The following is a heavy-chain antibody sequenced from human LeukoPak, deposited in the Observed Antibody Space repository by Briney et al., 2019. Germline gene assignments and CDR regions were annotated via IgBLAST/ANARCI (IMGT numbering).Heavy chain of an antibody. CDR2: IYTSGNT. Sequence: SETLSLTCSVSGASISSYYWSWIRQPAGKGLEWIGRIYTSGNTNYNPSLKSRVTMSVDTSNNQFSLKLTSVTAADTAVYYCAREIPTYGSGMSYWGQGTLVTVSS. J-gene: IGHJ4*02. V-gene: IGHV4-4*07. CDR1: GASISSYY. D-gene: IGHD3-10*01. CDR3: AREIPTYGSGMSY.